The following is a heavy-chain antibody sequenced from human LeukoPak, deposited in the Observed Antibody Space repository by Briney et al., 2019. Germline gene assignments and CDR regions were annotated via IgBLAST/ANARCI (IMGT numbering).Heavy chain of an antibody. V-gene: IGHV4-59*02. CDR3: ARDESTFDY. CDR1: GGSVSSDY. CDR2: IYHTGNS. J-gene: IGHJ4*02. D-gene: IGHD2-2*01. Sequence: TSSETLSLTCTVSGGSVSSDYWSWIRQPPGKGLEWIGYIYHTGNSDYNPSLKSRAAISLDTSKNQFSLKLSSVTAADTAVYYCARDESTFDYWGQGSLVTVSS.